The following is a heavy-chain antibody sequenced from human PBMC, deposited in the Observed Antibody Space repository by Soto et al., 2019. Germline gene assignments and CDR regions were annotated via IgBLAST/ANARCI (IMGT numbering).Heavy chain of an antibody. CDR3: ARDRGWSLFDY. CDR2: TNSDGSDT. V-gene: IGHV3-74*01. CDR1: GFTFRSYG. J-gene: IGHJ4*02. D-gene: IGHD6-19*01. Sequence: PGGSLRLSCVASGFTFRSYGMHWVRQAPGKGLVWVSRTNSDGSDTTYADSVKGRFTISRDNAKNTLYLQMNSLRAEDTAVYYCARDRGWSLFDYWGQGTLVTVSS.